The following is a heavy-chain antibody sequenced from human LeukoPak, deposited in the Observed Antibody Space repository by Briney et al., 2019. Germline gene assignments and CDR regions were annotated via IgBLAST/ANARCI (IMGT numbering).Heavy chain of an antibody. D-gene: IGHD3-22*01. Sequence: GGSLRLSCAASGFTLDEYAMHWVRQAPGKGLEWVSGISWNSGSIGYADSVKGRFTISRDNAKNSLYLQMNRLRAEDTAVYYCAKAQGDYYYDSSGYYDWFDPWGQGTLVTVSS. CDR2: ISWNSGSI. V-gene: IGHV3-9*01. J-gene: IGHJ5*02. CDR3: AKAQGDYYYDSSGYYDWFDP. CDR1: GFTLDEYA.